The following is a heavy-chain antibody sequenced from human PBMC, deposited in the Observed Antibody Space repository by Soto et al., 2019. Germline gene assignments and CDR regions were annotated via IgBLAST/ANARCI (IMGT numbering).Heavy chain of an antibody. Sequence: QVQLVQSGAEVKKPGASVKVSCKASGYTFTNYVMHWVRQAPGQRLEWMGSINAGDDNTKYSTKFKGRVTITTDTSASTAYMELSSLRSEDTAVYYCARESGYPLDYWGQGTLVTVSS. CDR3: ARESGYPLDY. CDR2: INAGDDNT. CDR1: GYTFTNYV. J-gene: IGHJ4*02. V-gene: IGHV1-3*01. D-gene: IGHD3-22*01.